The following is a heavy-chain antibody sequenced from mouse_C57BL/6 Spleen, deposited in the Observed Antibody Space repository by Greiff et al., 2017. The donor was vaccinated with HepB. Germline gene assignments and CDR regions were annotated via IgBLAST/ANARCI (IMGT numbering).Heavy chain of an antibody. Sequence: EVKVVESGGGLVKPGGSLKLSCAASGFTFSSYAMSWVRQTPEKRLEWVATISDGGSYTYYPDNVKGRFTISRDNAKNNLYLQMSHLKSEDTAMYYCAMAPFDYWGQGTTLTVSS. CDR2: ISDGGSYT. J-gene: IGHJ2*01. V-gene: IGHV5-4*03. CDR1: GFTFSSYA. CDR3: AMAPFDY.